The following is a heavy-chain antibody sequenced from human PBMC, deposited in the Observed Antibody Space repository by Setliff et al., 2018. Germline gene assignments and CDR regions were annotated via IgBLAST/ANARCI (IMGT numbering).Heavy chain of an antibody. J-gene: IGHJ4*02. CDR2: IDPRGSPV. Sequence: PGGSLRLSCAASGFTFIDYYMNWIRQTPRKGLEWISHIDPRGSPVDYVDSVKGRFTISRDNAKNTLYLQMNSLRAEDTAVYYCARAHSSTLSVHDYWGQGTLVTVS. CDR3: ARAHSSTLSVHDY. V-gene: IGHV3-11*04. CDR1: GFTFIDYY. D-gene: IGHD2-2*01.